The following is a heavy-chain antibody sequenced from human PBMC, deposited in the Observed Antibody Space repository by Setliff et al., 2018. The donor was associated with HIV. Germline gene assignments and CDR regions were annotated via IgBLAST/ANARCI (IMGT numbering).Heavy chain of an antibody. D-gene: IGHD3-9*01. Sequence: LGESLKISCKASGDKYSNYWLGWVRQMPGEGLEWIGVIYPSDSDTRYSPSFKGQVTISADKSINTAYLQWSGLRASDTAMYYCAKGGGLSFRYHDWFVKIWGQGTLVTVSS. J-gene: IGHJ3*02. V-gene: IGHV5-51*01. CDR2: IYPSDSDT. CDR3: AKGGGLSFRYHDWFVKI. CDR1: GDKYSNYW.